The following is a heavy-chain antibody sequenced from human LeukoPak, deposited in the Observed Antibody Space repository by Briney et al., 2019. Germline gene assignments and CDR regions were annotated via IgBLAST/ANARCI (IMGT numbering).Heavy chain of an antibody. J-gene: IGHJ3*02. CDR2: IYSGGST. Sequence: PGGSLRLSCAASGITFSSYGMSWVRQAPGKGLEWVSVIYSGGSTYYADSVKGRFTISRDNSKNTLYLQMNSLRAEDTAVYYCARDAYYYDSGAFDIWGQGTMVTVSS. V-gene: IGHV3-53*01. CDR1: GITFSSYG. CDR3: ARDAYYYDSGAFDI. D-gene: IGHD3-10*01.